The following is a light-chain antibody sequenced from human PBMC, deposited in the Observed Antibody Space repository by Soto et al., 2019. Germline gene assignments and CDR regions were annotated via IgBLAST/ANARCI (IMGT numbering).Light chain of an antibody. CDR2: AAS. J-gene: IGKJ2*01. CDR1: QGISSY. V-gene: IGKV1-8*01. CDR3: QQYYSYPYT. Sequence: AIRMTQSPSSFSASTGDRVTITCRARQGISSYLAWYQQKPGKAPKLLIYAASSLQSGVPSRFSGSGSGTDFTLTISCLQSEDCETYYCQQYYSYPYTFGQGTKVEIK.